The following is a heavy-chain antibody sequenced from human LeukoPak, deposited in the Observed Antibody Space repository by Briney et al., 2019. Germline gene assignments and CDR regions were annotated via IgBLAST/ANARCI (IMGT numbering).Heavy chain of an antibody. Sequence: VASVKVSCKASGYTFTSYGISWVRQAPGQGLEWMGWISAYNGNTNYVQKFQGRVTMTTDTSTSTAYMELRSLRSDDTAMYYCARVFGIAVSGPGCDNWGQGTLVTVSS. J-gene: IGHJ4*02. V-gene: IGHV1-18*01. CDR3: ARVFGIAVSGPGCDN. CDR1: GYTFTSYG. D-gene: IGHD6-19*01. CDR2: ISAYNGNT.